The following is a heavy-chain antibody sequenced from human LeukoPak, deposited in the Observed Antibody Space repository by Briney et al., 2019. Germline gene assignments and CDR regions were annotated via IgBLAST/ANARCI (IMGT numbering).Heavy chain of an antibody. J-gene: IGHJ4*02. Sequence: GGSLRLSCAASGFTFSSYSMNWVRQAPGKGLEWVSSISSSSSYIYYADSVKGRFTISRDNAKNSLYLQMNSLRAEDAAVYYCARAGYGGNSWYWGQGTLVTVSS. D-gene: IGHD4-23*01. CDR3: ARAGYGGNSWY. CDR2: ISSSSSYI. CDR1: GFTFSSYS. V-gene: IGHV3-21*01.